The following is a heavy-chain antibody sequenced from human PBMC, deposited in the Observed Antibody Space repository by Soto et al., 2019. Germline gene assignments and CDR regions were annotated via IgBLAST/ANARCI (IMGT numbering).Heavy chain of an antibody. D-gene: IGHD5-18*01. V-gene: IGHV1-69*12. J-gene: IGHJ4*02. Sequence: QVQLVQSGAEVKKPESSGKVSCKAPGGTFSTYAISWVRQAPGQGLEWMGGIIPMFGTANYAQRFQDRVTITADDTTNTVYMQLSSLRSEDTAVYFCASGIQLWLRRINNGYSGWGEGTLVTVSS. CDR2: IIPMFGTA. CDR1: GGTFSTYA. CDR3: ASGIQLWLRRINNGYSG.